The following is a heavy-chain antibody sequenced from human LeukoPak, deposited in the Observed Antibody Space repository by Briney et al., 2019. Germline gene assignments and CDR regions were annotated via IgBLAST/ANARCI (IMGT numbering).Heavy chain of an antibody. V-gene: IGHV4-34*01. CDR1: GGSSSGYY. D-gene: IGHD3-3*01. J-gene: IGHJ4*02. CDR3: ARGFAFFYDFWSGYSYYFDY. CDR2: INHSGST. Sequence: SETLSLTCAVYGGSSSGYYWSWIRQPPGKGLEWIGEINHSGSTNYNPSLKSRVTISVDTSKNQFSLKLSSVTAADTAVYYCARGFAFFYDFWSGYSYYFDYWGQGTLVTVSS.